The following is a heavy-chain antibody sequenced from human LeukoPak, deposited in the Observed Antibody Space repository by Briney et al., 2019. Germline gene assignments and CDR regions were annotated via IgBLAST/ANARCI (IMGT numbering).Heavy chain of an antibody. CDR2: ISDDGSNK. CDR3: ARVDDLDAFDM. V-gene: IGHV3-30*04. D-gene: IGHD2-2*03. Sequence: GRSLRLSCAASGFTFSSYAIHWVRQAPGKGLEWVAVISDDGSNKYYADSVKGRFTISRDNSKNTLYLQMNSLRAEDTAVYYCARVDDLDAFDMWGQGTMVTVSS. J-gene: IGHJ3*02. CDR1: GFTFSSYA.